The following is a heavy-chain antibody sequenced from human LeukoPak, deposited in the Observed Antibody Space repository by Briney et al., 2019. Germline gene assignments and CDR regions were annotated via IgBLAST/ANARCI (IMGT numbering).Heavy chain of an antibody. CDR3: ARVVVVVPTANLPADY. J-gene: IGHJ4*02. CDR1: GYTFTNYG. D-gene: IGHD2-2*01. Sequence: EASVKVSCKASGYTFTNYGISWVRQAPGQGLEWMGWISVYNGNTNYAQKLQGRVTMTTDTSTSTAYMEQRRLRSDDTAVYYCARVVVVVPTANLPADYWGQGTLVTVSS. V-gene: IGHV1-18*01. CDR2: ISVYNGNT.